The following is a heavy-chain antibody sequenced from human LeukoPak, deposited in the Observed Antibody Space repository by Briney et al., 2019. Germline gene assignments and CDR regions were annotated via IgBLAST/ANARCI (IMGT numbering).Heavy chain of an antibody. CDR3: AKDPFEYYDSSGYLY. J-gene: IGHJ4*02. CDR2: ISGSGGST. V-gene: IGHV3-23*01. CDR1: GFTFSTYA. Sequence: GGSLRLSCAASGFTFSTYAMTWVRQAPGKGLEWVSAISGSGGSTYYADSVKGRFTISRDNSKNTLYLQMNSLRAEDTAVYYCAKDPFEYYDSSGYLYWGQGTLVTVSS. D-gene: IGHD3-22*01.